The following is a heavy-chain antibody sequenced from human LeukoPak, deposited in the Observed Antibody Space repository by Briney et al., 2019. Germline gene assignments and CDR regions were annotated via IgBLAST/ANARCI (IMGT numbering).Heavy chain of an antibody. Sequence: PGGSLRLSCAASGFTFSSYSMNWVRQAPGKGLEWVSSISSSSSYIYYADSVKGRFTISRDNAKNSLYLQMSSLRAEDTAVYYCARDLETYYYDSSGSDAFDIWGQGTMVTVSS. CDR2: ISSSSSYI. V-gene: IGHV3-21*01. D-gene: IGHD3-22*01. CDR3: ARDLETYYYDSSGSDAFDI. CDR1: GFTFSSYS. J-gene: IGHJ3*02.